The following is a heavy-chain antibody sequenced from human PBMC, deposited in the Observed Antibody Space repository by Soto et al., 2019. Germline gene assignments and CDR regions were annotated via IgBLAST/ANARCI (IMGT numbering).Heavy chain of an antibody. CDR2: INHSGSA. J-gene: IGHJ4*02. CDR1: GGSFSGYI. V-gene: IGHV4-34*01. Sequence: PSETLSLTCAVYGGSFSGYIWTWILQTPWKGLQWIGQINHSGSASYNPSLKSRVTISVHTSNSQFSLELSSVTAADTAVYYCARDKITDHFSYCGQGTPVPVSS. CDR3: ARDKITDHFSY. D-gene: IGHD3-10*01.